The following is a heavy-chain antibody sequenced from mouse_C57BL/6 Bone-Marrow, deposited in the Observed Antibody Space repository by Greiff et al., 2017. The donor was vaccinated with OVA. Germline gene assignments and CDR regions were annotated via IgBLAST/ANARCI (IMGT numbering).Heavy chain of an antibody. CDR1: GFTFSDYY. CDR2: INYDGSST. CDR3: ARGDYGSSYPYFDY. V-gene: IGHV5-16*01. Sequence: EVHLVESEGGLVQPGSSMKLSCTASGFTFSDYYMAWVRQVPEKGLEWVANINYDGSSTYYLDSLKSRFIISRDNAKNILYLQMSSLKSEETATYYCARGDYGSSYPYFDYWGQGTTLTVSS. J-gene: IGHJ2*01. D-gene: IGHD1-1*01.